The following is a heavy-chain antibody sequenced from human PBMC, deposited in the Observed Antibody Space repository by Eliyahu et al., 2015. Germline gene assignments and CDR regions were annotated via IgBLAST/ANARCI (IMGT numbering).Heavy chain of an antibody. CDR2: IIPIVDLA. J-gene: IGHJ6*02. V-gene: IGHV1-69*09. Sequence: QVQLVQSGAEVKKAGSSVKVSCKASGGTFSKTAINWVRQAPGQGLEWMGRIIPIVDLATYAQKFQGRVTITADKSTTTAYMELSSLRSDDTAVYYCATNVVEPSTMNYYYYDMDVWGQGTTVTVSS. D-gene: IGHD2-2*01. CDR1: GGTFSKTA. CDR3: ATNVVEPSTMNYYYYDMDV.